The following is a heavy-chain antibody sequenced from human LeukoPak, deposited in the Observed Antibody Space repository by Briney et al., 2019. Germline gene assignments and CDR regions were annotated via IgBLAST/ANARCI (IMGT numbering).Heavy chain of an antibody. CDR3: ARGYYYGSGSLPAFDI. D-gene: IGHD3-10*01. CDR2: IDWNGGST. J-gene: IGHJ3*02. V-gene: IGHV3-20*04. CDR1: GFTFDKYG. Sequence: GGSLRLSCAASGFTFDKYGMSWVRQAPGKGLEWVSGIDWNGGSTAYADSVKGRFTISRDNAKNSLYLQMNTLRAEDTAVYYCARGYYYGSGSLPAFDIWGQGTMVTVSS.